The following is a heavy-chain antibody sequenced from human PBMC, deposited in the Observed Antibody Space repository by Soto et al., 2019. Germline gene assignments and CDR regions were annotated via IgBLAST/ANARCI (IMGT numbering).Heavy chain of an antibody. CDR3: AKDGEGARGPD. D-gene: IGHD3-10*01. CDR2: ISGSGHST. J-gene: IGHJ4*02. CDR1: GFTFRNYG. Sequence: AGGSLRLSCEASGFTFRNYGMSWVRQAPGKGLEWVSTISGSGHSTYYADSVKGRFTISRDNSKNTLFLQMSSLRAEDTALYYCAKDGEGARGPDWGQGTLVTVSS. V-gene: IGHV3-23*01.